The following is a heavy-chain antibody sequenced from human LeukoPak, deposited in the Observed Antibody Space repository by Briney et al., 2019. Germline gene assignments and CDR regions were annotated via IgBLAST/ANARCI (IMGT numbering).Heavy chain of an antibody. CDR3: ARVGPGGRWLQTRPLDY. CDR1: GYTFTSYY. D-gene: IGHD5-24*01. Sequence: ASVKVSCKASGYTFTSYYMHWVRQAPGQGLEWMGIINPSGGSTSYAQKFQGRVTMTRDMSTSTAYMELSSLRSEDTAVYYCARVGPGGRWLQTRPLDYWGQGTLVTVSS. CDR2: INPSGGST. V-gene: IGHV1-46*01. J-gene: IGHJ4*02.